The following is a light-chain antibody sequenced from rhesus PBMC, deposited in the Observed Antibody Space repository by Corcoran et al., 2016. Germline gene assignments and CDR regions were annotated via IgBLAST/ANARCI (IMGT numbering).Light chain of an antibody. V-gene: IGKV1S12*01. CDR3: QHYYDNPLT. Sequence: DIQMTQSPSALSASVGDRVTISCRASQNIYSNLARYQQKPGKAPKLLLYAASSLQTGIPSRFSGSGSGTVFTLTISSLQPEDSAAFYCQHYYDNPLTVGGGAKVEHK. CDR2: AAS. CDR1: QNIYSN. J-gene: IGKJ4*01.